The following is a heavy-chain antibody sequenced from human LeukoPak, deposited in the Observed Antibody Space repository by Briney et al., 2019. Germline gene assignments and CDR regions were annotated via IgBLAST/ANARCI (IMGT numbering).Heavy chain of an antibody. D-gene: IGHD3-22*01. CDR1: GLTFSDHG. CDR3: ARGYYYDSSGSDHFDY. J-gene: IGHJ4*02. CDR2: IWYDGSKK. Sequence: PGRSLRLSCAASGLTFSDHGMHWVRQAPGKGLEWVAVIWYDGSKKYYADSVKGRFTISRDNSKNTLYLQINSLRADDTAVYYCARGYYYDSSGSDHFDYWGQGTLVTVSS. V-gene: IGHV3-33*01.